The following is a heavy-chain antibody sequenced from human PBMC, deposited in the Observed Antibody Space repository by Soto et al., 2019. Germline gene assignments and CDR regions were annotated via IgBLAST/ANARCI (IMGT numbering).Heavy chain of an antibody. D-gene: IGHD6-25*01. Sequence: QVQLQESGPGLVKPGETLSLICSVSGASVSSSSWSWFRQSPGKGLEWIWYIFYTGTTNYNPSLARRVTSSSDPSTSKFSLRLGAVTAADTAVYFCARDVREVQSGADYHSMDVWGKGATVTVSS. J-gene: IGHJ6*03. CDR2: IFYTGTT. CDR3: ARDVREVQSGADYHSMDV. V-gene: IGHV4-59*02. CDR1: GASVSSSS.